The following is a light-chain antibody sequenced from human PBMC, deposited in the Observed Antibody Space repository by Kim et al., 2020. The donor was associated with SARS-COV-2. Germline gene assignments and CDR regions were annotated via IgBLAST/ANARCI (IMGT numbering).Light chain of an antibody. V-gene: IGLV3-19*01. CDR3: HSRDNTGNYDV. CDR1: SLTSSY. J-gene: IGLJ1*01. Sequence: ALVQPVRLTCRGYSLTSSYASWYQRKPGRAPVIVMYAKNTRPSGIPERFSGSISGDTASLTITGAQAEDEGDYYCHSRDNTGNYDVFGTGTKVTVL. CDR2: AKN.